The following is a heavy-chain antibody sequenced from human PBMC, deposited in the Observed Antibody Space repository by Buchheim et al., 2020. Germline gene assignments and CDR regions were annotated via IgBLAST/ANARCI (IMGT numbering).Heavy chain of an antibody. V-gene: IGHV3-11*06. J-gene: IGHJ6*02. CDR3: ASSIPYYDILTGYYYYYYYGMDV. CDR2: ISGSSTYT. Sequence: QVQLVESGGGLVKPGGSLRLSCAASGFSFSDYYMSWIRQAPGKGLEWVSYISGSSTYTNYADSVRGRFTISRDEAKNSLYLQMNSLRAEDTAVYYCASSIPYYDILTGYYYYYYYGMDVWGQGTT. CDR1: GFSFSDYY. D-gene: IGHD3-9*01.